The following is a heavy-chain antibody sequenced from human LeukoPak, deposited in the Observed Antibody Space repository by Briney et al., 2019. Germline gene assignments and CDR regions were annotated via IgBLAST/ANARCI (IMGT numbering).Heavy chain of an antibody. CDR1: GFHLFSYG. J-gene: IGHJ4*02. Sequence: GGNPRISLSAPGFHLFSYGMSLGPPAPGEGVGLGSGICGGGGCTYYADSVKGRFTISRDNSKNTLYLQMNSLRAEDTAVYYCAKENWAYNWKYDSSASGIKYWGQGTLVTVSS. CDR3: AKENWAYNWKYDSSASGIKY. D-gene: IGHD3-22*01. CDR2: ICGGGGCT. V-gene: IGHV3-23*01.